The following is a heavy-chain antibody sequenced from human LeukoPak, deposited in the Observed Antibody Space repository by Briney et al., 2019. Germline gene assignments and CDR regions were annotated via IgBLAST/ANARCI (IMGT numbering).Heavy chain of an antibody. V-gene: IGHV3-23*01. CDR3: AKVSNFDSSGYYRV. D-gene: IGHD3-22*01. CDR2: ISGSGDST. J-gene: IGHJ4*02. CDR1: GFTFSRYA. Sequence: GGSLRLSCAASGFTFSRYAMSWVRQAPGKGLEWVSGISGSGDSTNYADSVKGRFTISRDNSKNTLYLQLNSLRADDTAVYYCAKVSNFDSSGYYRVWGQGTLVTVSS.